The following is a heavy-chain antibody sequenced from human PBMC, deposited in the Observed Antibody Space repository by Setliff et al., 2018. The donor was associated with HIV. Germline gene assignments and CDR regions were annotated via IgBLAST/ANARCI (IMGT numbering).Heavy chain of an antibody. CDR3: ARGRYRSRWYASDHYYIDV. D-gene: IGHD6-13*01. V-gene: IGHV4-34*01. CDR1: GGSFSGYY. J-gene: IGHJ6*03. Sequence: KPSETLSLTCAVYGGSFSGYYWSWIRQPPGKGLQWIGSIYYRGSTYYNPSLKSRVTISVDTSKNQFSLKLRSVTAADTALYYCARGRYRSRWYASDHYYIDVWGKGTTVTVSS. CDR2: IYYRGST.